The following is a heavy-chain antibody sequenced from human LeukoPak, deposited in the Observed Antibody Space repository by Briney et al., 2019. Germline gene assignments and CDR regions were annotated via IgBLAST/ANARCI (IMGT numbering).Heavy chain of an antibody. CDR2: IYSGGST. J-gene: IGHJ4*02. CDR1: GFTVSSNY. CDR3: ARAPPDNSIQEVQGDY. Sequence: GSLRLSCAASGFTVSSNYMSWVRQAPGKGLEWVSVIYSGGSTYYADSVKGRFTISRDISKNTLYLQMNSLGAEDTAIYYCARAPPDNSIQEVQGDYWGQGTLVTVSS. V-gene: IGHV3-53*01. D-gene: IGHD3-3*02.